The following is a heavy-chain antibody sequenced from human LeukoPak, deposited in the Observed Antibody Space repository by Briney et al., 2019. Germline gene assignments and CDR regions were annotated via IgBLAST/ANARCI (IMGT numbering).Heavy chain of an antibody. J-gene: IGHJ4*02. CDR1: GGSFSGYY. CDR2: INHSGST. V-gene: IGHV4-34*01. CDR3: ARLVDTAMVIDY. Sequence: PSETLSLTCAVYGGSFSGYYWSWIRQPPGKGLERIGEINHSGSTNYNPSLKSRVTISVDTSKNQFSLKLSSVTAADTAVYYCARLVDTAMVIDYWGQGTLVTVSS. D-gene: IGHD5-18*01.